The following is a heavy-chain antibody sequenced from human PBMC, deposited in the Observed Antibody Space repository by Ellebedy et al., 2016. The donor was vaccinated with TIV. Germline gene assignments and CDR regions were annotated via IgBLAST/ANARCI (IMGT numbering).Heavy chain of an antibody. Sequence: GESLKISCTASGFTFRSYAMSWVRQAPGKGLEWVAGVNGGGFGIAYADSVKGRFTISRDNAKKTLYLQMNSLRAEDTAVYYCARNVPNPWGQGTLVTVAS. CDR3: ARNVPNP. CDR2: VNGGGFGI. D-gene: IGHD3-10*02. V-gene: IGHV3-23*01. CDR1: GFTFRSYA. J-gene: IGHJ5*02.